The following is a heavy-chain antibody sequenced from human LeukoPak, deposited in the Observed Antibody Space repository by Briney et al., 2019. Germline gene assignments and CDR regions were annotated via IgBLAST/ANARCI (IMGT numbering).Heavy chain of an antibody. D-gene: IGHD6-19*01. CDR1: GFTFSNYA. V-gene: IGHV3-23*01. J-gene: IGHJ4*02. CDR2: ISPSDSST. Sequence: GGSLRLSCAASGFTFSNYAMSWVRQAPGKGLDWVSTISPSDSSTYYADSVKGRFTISRDNSKNTRYLQMNSLRAEDTAVYYCAKRGSGEDYWGQGTLVTVSS. CDR3: AKRGSGEDY.